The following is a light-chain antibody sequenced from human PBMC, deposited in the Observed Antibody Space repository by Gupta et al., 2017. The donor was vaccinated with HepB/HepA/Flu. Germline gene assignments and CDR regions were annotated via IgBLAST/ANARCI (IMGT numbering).Light chain of an antibody. CDR1: QDLLFSDGNTF. Sequence: DVVMTQSPLSLPVTLGQSASISCRSSQDLLFSDGNTFLHWYQQRPGQSPRRLIYRGSNRDSGVPDRFSGSGSGTDFTLEISRVEAEDVGIYYCGQGKHWPLTFGRGTKVEIK. V-gene: IGKV2-30*01. J-gene: IGKJ4*01. CDR3: GQGKHWPLT. CDR2: RGS.